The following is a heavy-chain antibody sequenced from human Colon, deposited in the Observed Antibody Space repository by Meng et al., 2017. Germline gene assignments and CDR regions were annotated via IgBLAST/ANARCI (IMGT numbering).Heavy chain of an antibody. D-gene: IGHD2-21*02. Sequence: VRLSESGPGLVKPSAPLSSPCAVSGGSISRSDWWSWVRQPPGKGLEWIGETSHSGSTNYSPSLKSRVTISLDKSKNQLSLKLNSVTAADTATYYCASRPAAFRTYYFDYWGQGTLVTVSS. J-gene: IGHJ4*02. V-gene: IGHV4-4*02. CDR1: GGSISRSDW. CDR2: TSHSGST. CDR3: ASRPAAFRTYYFDY.